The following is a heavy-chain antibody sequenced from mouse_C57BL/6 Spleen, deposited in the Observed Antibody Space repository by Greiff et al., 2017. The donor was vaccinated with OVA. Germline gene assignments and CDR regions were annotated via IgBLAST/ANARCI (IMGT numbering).Heavy chain of an antibody. D-gene: IGHD2-3*01. Sequence: VQLQQPGAELVKPGASVKLSCKASGYTFTSYWMHWVKQRPGQGLEWIGMIHPNSGSTNYNEKFKSKATLTVDKSSSTAYMQLSSLTSEDSAVYYCARSHDGYYGDYWGQGTTLTVSS. CDR2: IHPNSGST. V-gene: IGHV1-64*01. CDR3: ARSHDGYYGDY. CDR1: GYTFTSYW. J-gene: IGHJ2*01.